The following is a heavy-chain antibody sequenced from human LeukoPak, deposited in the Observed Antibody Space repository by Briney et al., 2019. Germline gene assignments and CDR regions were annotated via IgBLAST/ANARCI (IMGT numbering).Heavy chain of an antibody. V-gene: IGHV1-2*02. Sequence: GASVKVSCKASGYTFTGYYMHWVRQAPGQGLEWMGWINPNSGGTNYAQKFQGRVTMTRDTSISTAYMELSRLRSDDTAVYYCARDDWGYCSSTSCIGEADYWGQGTLVTVSS. J-gene: IGHJ4*02. CDR1: GYTFTGYY. CDR2: INPNSGGT. CDR3: ARDDWGYCSSTSCIGEADY. D-gene: IGHD2-2*01.